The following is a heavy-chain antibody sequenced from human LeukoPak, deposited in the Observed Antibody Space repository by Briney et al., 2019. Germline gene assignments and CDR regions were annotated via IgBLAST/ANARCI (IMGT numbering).Heavy chain of an antibody. D-gene: IGHD5-18*01. CDR2: IIPIFGTA. V-gene: IGHV1-69*13. Sequence: GASVKVSCKASGGTFSSYAISWVRQAPGQGLEWMGGIIPIFGTANYAQKFQGRVTITADESTSTAYMELSSLRSEDTVVYYCARAETAMATYYYGMDVWGQGTTVTVSS. J-gene: IGHJ6*02. CDR1: GGTFSSYA. CDR3: ARAETAMATYYYGMDV.